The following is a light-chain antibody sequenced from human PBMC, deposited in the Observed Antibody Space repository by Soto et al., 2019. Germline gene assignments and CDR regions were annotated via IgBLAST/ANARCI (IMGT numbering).Light chain of an antibody. CDR1: QGLKF. J-gene: IGKJ5*01. Sequence: DIQMTQSPSSVSASVGDTVTITCRASQGLKFLAWYQQKPGKAPRLLIYEATNLQSGVPPRFSGSGSGTDFTLTISSLQPEDFATYFCQQANSSPITFGQGTRLEIK. CDR2: EAT. CDR3: QQANSSPIT. V-gene: IGKV1-12*01.